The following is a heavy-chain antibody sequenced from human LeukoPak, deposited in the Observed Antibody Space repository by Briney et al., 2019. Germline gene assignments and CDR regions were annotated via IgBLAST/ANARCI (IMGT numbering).Heavy chain of an antibody. CDR2: IYSGGST. J-gene: IGHJ4*02. CDR1: EFSVGSNY. D-gene: IGHD5-18*01. Sequence: GGSLRLSCAASEFSVGSNYMTWVRQAPGKGLEWVSLIYSGGSTYYADSVKGRFTISRDNSKNTLYLQMNSLRAEDTAVYYCARRSMVTFHFDYWGQGTLVTVSS. V-gene: IGHV3-66*04. CDR3: ARRSMVTFHFDY.